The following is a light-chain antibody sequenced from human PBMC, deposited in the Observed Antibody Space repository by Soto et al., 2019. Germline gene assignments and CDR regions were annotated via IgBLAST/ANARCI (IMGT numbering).Light chain of an antibody. Sequence: EVWLTQSPATLSVSPGERVTLSCRASQSVSIKLAWYQQKPCQAPRLLIYDTSTRATGIPARFSGSGSGTEFTLTISRLQSEDFAVYYCQQYNNWPPITFGQGTRLEIK. J-gene: IGKJ5*01. CDR1: QSVSIK. CDR2: DTS. CDR3: QQYNNWPPIT. V-gene: IGKV3-15*01.